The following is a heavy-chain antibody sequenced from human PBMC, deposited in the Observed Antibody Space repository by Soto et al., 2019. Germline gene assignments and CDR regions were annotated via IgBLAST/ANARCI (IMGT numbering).Heavy chain of an antibody. V-gene: IGHV4-39*01. CDR3: AMDTDSPSRFDH. D-gene: IGHD5-18*01. CDR1: GRSTSSESYY. Sequence: SETLSLTCTVSGRSTSSESYYWGWIRQPPGKGLDWIGSVTYRGDTYYNAALKNRLTMSVDTSKNQFSLKLSSVTAADTAIYYCAMDTDSPSRFDHWGRGILVTVS. CDR2: VTYRGDT. J-gene: IGHJ4*02.